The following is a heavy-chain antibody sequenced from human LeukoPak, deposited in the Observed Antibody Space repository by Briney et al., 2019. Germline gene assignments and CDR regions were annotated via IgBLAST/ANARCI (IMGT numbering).Heavy chain of an antibody. J-gene: IGHJ4*02. Sequence: GGSLRLSCAASGFTFSSYAMHWVRQAPGKGLEWVAVISYDGSNKYYADSVKGRFTISRGNSKNTLYLQMNSLRAEDTAVYYCAKDDSSTFDYWGQGTLVTVSS. V-gene: IGHV3-30-3*01. CDR1: GFTFSSYA. CDR3: AKDDSSTFDY. D-gene: IGHD3-22*01. CDR2: ISYDGSNK.